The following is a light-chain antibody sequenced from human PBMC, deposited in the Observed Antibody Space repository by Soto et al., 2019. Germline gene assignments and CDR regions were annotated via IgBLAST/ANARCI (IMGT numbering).Light chain of an antibody. J-gene: IGKJ1*01. Sequence: IVLTQSPVTLSLSPGERATLSCRASQSISSDYLAWYQQKPGQAPRLLIYGASSRATGIPDRFSGSGSGTDFTLTISRLEPEDFAVYYCQQYGSSPKTFGQGTKVDIK. CDR3: QQYGSSPKT. CDR2: GAS. CDR1: QSISSDY. V-gene: IGKV3-20*01.